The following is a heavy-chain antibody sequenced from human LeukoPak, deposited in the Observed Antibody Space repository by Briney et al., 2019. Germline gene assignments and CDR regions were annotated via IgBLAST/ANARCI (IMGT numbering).Heavy chain of an antibody. V-gene: IGHV5-51*01. CDR1: GYSFTSYW. D-gene: IGHD4-17*01. CDR2: IYPGDSDT. CDR3: ARRGTVTPDAFDI. Sequence: GESLQISCKGSGYSFTSYWIGWVRQMPGKGLEWMGIIYPGDSDTRYSPSFQGQVTISADKSISTTYLQWSSLKASDTAMYYCARRGTVTPDAFDIWGQGTMVTVSS. J-gene: IGHJ3*02.